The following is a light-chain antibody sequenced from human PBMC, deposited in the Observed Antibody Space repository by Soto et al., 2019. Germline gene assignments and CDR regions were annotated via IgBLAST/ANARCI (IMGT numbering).Light chain of an antibody. CDR2: AAS. V-gene: IGKV1-8*01. Sequence: AIRMTQSPSSFSASTGDRVTITCRASQGISSYLAWYQQKPGKAPKLLIYAASTLQSGVPSRFSGSGSGTDFTLTISCLQAEDFATYYCHQYYSYPRTFGQGTKVEIK. CDR1: QGISSY. CDR3: HQYYSYPRT. J-gene: IGKJ1*01.